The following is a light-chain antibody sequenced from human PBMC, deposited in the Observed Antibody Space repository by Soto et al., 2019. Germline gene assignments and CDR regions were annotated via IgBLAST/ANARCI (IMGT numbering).Light chain of an antibody. CDR1: QSVSSSY. CDR3: QQYGSSRT. Sequence: EIVLTQSPGTLSLSPGERATLSCRASQSVSSSYLAWYQQKPGQAPRLLIYGASSRATGIPDRFSGSGSGTDFPLTISRLEPEAFAVYYCQQYGSSRTFGQGTKVEIK. V-gene: IGKV3-20*01. CDR2: GAS. J-gene: IGKJ1*01.